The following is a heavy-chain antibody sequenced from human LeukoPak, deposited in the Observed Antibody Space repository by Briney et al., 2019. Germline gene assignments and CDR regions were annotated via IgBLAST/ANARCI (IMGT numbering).Heavy chain of an antibody. D-gene: IGHD6-19*01. CDR3: AKDEMAVAIFDY. CDR1: GFTFSHYA. CDR2: ISKDGGDS. Sequence: GGSLRLSCAASGFTFSHYAMSWVRQAPGRGPEWVSAISKDGGDSYYADPVKGRFAISRDNSKNMLYLQMNSLRAEDTAVYYCAKDEMAVAIFDYWGQGTLVTVSS. J-gene: IGHJ4*02. V-gene: IGHV3-23*01.